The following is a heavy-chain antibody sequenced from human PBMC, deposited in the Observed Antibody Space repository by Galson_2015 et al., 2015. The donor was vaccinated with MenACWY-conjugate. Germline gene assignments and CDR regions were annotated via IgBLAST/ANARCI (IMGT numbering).Heavy chain of an antibody. CDR1: GFTFSNYG. V-gene: IGHV3-33*01. CDR2: IWYDGSNR. Sequence: SLRLSCAASGFTFSNYGMHWVRQAPGKGLEWVAVIWYDGSNRYYVDSVKGRFTISRDNSKNIVYLQMNSLRAEDTAVYYCARHSLMTAVTRGGWDVWGQGTTVTVSS. D-gene: IGHD4-11*01. CDR3: ARHSLMTAVTRGGWDV. J-gene: IGHJ6*02.